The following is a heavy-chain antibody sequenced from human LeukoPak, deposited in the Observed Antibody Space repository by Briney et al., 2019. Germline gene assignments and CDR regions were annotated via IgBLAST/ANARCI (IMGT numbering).Heavy chain of an antibody. J-gene: IGHJ5*02. V-gene: IGHV3-23*01. CDR2: ISGSGGST. Sequence: SGGSLRLSCAASGFTFSSYAMSWVRQAPGKGLEWVSAISGSGGSTYYADSVKGRFTISRGNSKNTLYLQMNSLRAEDTAVYYCAKDPYDFWTGCYGGNWFDPWGQGTLVTVSS. CDR1: GFTFSSYA. D-gene: IGHD3-3*01. CDR3: AKDPYDFWTGCYGGNWFDP.